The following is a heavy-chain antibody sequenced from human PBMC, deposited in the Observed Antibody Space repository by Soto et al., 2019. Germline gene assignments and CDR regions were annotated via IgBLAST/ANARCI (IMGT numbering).Heavy chain of an antibody. CDR1: GYTLTGYY. D-gene: IGHD2-15*01. V-gene: IGHV1-2*04. CDR2: INPNSGGT. Sequence: ASVTVSCKASGYTLTGYYMPWVRQAPGQGLEWMGRINPNSGGTNYAQKIQGWVTMTRDTSISTAYMELSRLRTEDTAVYYCVAEVRGLDIWGQGTMVTVSS. J-gene: IGHJ3*02. CDR3: VAEVRGLDI.